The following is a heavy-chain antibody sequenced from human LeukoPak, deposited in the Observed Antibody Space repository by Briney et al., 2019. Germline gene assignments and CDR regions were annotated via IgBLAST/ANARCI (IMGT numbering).Heavy chain of an antibody. Sequence: GGSLRLSCAASGFTFSSYAMSWVRQAPGKGLEWVSAISGSGGSTYYADSVKGRFTISRDNSKNTLYPQMNSLRAEDTAVYYCAKGYWVEWLFDYWGQGTLVTVSS. J-gene: IGHJ4*02. D-gene: IGHD3-3*01. V-gene: IGHV3-23*01. CDR3: AKGYWVEWLFDY. CDR1: GFTFSSYA. CDR2: ISGSGGST.